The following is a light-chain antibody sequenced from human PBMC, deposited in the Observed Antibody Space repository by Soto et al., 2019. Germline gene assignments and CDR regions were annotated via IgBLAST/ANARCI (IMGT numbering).Light chain of an antibody. Sequence: EIVLTQSPGTLSLSPGERATLSCRASQSVSSSFLAWYQQKPGQAPRLLIYGASSRATVIPDRFSGSGSGTDFTLTISRLEPEDVAVYYCRQYGSSPLTFGGGTKVEIK. CDR1: QSVSSSF. J-gene: IGKJ4*01. CDR2: GAS. CDR3: RQYGSSPLT. V-gene: IGKV3-20*01.